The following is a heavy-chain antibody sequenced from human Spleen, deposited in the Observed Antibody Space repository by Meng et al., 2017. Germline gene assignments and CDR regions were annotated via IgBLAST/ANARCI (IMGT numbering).Heavy chain of an antibody. CDR1: GFTFSSYW. CDR3: ARDLGGIFAY. Sequence: GESLKISCAASGFTFSSYWMSWVRQAPGKGLEWVANIKQDGSEKYYVDSVKGRFPISRDNAKSSLFLQMNSLRAEDTAVYYCARDLGGIFAYWGQGAPVTVSS. CDR2: IKQDGSEK. J-gene: IGHJ4*02. V-gene: IGHV3-7*01. D-gene: IGHD6-13*01.